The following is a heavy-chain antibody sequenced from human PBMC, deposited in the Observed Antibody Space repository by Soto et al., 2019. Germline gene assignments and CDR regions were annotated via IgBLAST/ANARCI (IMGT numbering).Heavy chain of an antibody. V-gene: IGHV3-23*01. J-gene: IGHJ5*02. CDR2: ISGQGGTT. Sequence: EVILLESGGHLVAPGESLRLSCVASGFSFSSSVLTWVRQAPGKGLEWVADISGQGGTTYYADSVKGRFIISRDNSKNTLSLQMTSLRVEDTAVYYCAKENDYSIIESNWFDAWGPGTLVSVSS. CDR1: GFSFSSSV. CDR3: AKENDYSIIESNWFDA. D-gene: IGHD4-4*01.